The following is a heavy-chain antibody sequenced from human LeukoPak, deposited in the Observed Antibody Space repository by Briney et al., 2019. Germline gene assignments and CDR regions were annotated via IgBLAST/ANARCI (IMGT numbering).Heavy chain of an antibody. CDR3: ARVSNYDFWSGYRVGAFDI. CDR2: ISSSSSYI. CDR1: GFTFSSYS. Sequence: TGGSLRLSCAASGFTFSSYSMNWVRQAPGKGLEWVSSISSSSSYIYYADSVKGRFTISRDNAKNSLYLQMNSLRAEDTAVYYCARVSNYDFWSGYRVGAFDIWGQGTMVTVSS. J-gene: IGHJ3*02. D-gene: IGHD3-3*01. V-gene: IGHV3-21*01.